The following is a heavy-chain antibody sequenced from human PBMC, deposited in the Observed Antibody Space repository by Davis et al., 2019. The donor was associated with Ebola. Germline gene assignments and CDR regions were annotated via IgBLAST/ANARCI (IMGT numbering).Heavy chain of an antibody. Sequence: ASVKVSCKASGYTFTGYYMHWVRQAPGQGLEWMGWINPNSGGTNYAQKFQGWVTITRDTSASTAYMELSSLRSEDTAVYYCASPARYGGKGYYYYYGMDVWGQGTTVTVSS. CDR1: GYTFTGYY. CDR2: INPNSGGT. D-gene: IGHD4-23*01. J-gene: IGHJ6*02. V-gene: IGHV1-2*04. CDR3: ASPARYGGKGYYYYYGMDV.